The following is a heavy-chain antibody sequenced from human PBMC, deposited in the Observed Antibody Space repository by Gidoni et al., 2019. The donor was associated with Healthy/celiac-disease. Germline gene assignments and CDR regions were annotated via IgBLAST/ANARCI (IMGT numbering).Heavy chain of an antibody. CDR3: AALGPAPFDY. V-gene: IGHV3-48*03. D-gene: IGHD3-16*01. CDR2: ISSSGSTI. CDR1: GFTFSSYE. J-gene: IGHJ4*02. Sequence: DVQLVESGGGLVQPGGSLRLSCADPGFTFSSYEMNWVRQAPGKGLERVSYISSSGSTIYYADAVKGRFTIARDNAKNSLYLQMNSLRAEDTAVYYCAALGPAPFDYWGQGTLVTVSS.